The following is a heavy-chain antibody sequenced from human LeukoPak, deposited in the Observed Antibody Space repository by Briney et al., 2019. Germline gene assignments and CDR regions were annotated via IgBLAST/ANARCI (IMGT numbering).Heavy chain of an antibody. Sequence: HSGGSLRLSCAASGFTFSSYAMHWVRQAPGKGLEWVAVISYDGSNKYYADSVKGRFTISRDNSKNTLYLQMNSLRAEDTAVYYCARDGFGRSWSGYPYYYYYGMDVWGQGTTVTVSS. CDR1: GFTFSSYA. V-gene: IGHV3-30-3*01. J-gene: IGHJ6*02. D-gene: IGHD3-3*01. CDR2: ISYDGSNK. CDR3: ARDGFGRSWSGYPYYYYYGMDV.